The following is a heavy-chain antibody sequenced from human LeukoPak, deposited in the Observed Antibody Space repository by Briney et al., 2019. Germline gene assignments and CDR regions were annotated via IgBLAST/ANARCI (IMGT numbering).Heavy chain of an antibody. CDR3: ARLADYGDYYFDY. Sequence: GGSLRLSCAASGFTFSSYWMSWVREAPGKGLEWVANIKQDGSEKYYVDSVKGRFTISRDNAKNSLYLQMNSLRAEDTAVYYCARLADYGDYYFDYWGQGTLVTVSS. D-gene: IGHD4-17*01. CDR2: IKQDGSEK. J-gene: IGHJ4*02. V-gene: IGHV3-7*01. CDR1: GFTFSSYW.